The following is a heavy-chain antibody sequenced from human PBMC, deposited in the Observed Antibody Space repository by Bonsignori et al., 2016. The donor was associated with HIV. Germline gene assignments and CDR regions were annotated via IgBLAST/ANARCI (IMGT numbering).Heavy chain of an antibody. CDR2: IIPILDIA. CDR3: ARDPMGYSSSWFNWFDP. V-gene: IGHV1-69*10. J-gene: IGHJ5*02. D-gene: IGHD6-13*01. Sequence: WVRQAPGQGLEWMGGIIPILDIANYAQKFQGRVTITADESTSTAYMELSSLRSEDTAVYYCARDPMGYSSSWFNWFDPWGQGTLVTVSS.